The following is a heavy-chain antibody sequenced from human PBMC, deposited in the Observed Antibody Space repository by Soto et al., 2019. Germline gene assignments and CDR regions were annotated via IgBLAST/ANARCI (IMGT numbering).Heavy chain of an antibody. Sequence: ASVKVSCKASGYTFITYGINWVRQAPGQGLEWLGWINVYNGNTNYAQNLQGRVTMTADTSTTTAYMELRSLRSDDTAVYYCARGGAHYFDSSGYYLDSWGQGTLVTV. J-gene: IGHJ4*02. V-gene: IGHV1-18*01. CDR1: GYTFITYG. CDR2: INVYNGNT. CDR3: ARGGAHYFDSSGYYLDS. D-gene: IGHD3-22*01.